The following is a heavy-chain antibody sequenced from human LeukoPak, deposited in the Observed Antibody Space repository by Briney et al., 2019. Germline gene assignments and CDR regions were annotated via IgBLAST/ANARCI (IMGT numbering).Heavy chain of an antibody. V-gene: IGHV3-23*01. CDR1: GFTFSSFS. CDR2: ISGSASIT. CDR3: ATGAASIGWLSHDH. Sequence: GGPLRLSCAASGFTFSSFSMSWVRQTPGKGLEWVSDISGSASITKYADSVKGRFIISRDNSKNTLFLQMNSLTAEDTAVYYCATGAASIGWLSHDHWGQGTLVTVSS. D-gene: IGHD2-15*01. J-gene: IGHJ4*02.